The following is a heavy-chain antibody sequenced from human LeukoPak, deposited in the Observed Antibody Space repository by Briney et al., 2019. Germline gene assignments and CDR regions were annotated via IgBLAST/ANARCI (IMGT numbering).Heavy chain of an antibody. Sequence: ASVQVSFKVSGYTLTELSMHWVRQAPGKGREWMGGFDPEDGETIYAQKFQGRVTMTEDTSTDTAYMELSSLRSEDTAVYYCATVSYYYGSGADYWGQGTLVTVSS. D-gene: IGHD3-10*01. J-gene: IGHJ4*02. V-gene: IGHV1-24*01. CDR3: ATVSYYYGSGADY. CDR1: GYTLTELS. CDR2: FDPEDGET.